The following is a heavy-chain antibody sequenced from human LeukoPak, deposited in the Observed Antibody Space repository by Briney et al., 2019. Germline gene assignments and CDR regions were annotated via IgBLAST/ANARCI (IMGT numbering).Heavy chain of an antibody. J-gene: IGHJ4*02. Sequence: ASVKVSCKASGYTFTGYYMHWVRQAPGQGLEWMGWISAYNGNTNYAQKLQGRVTMTTDTSTSTAYMELRSLRSDDTAVYYCARGKARRSGTSAYYFDYWGQGTLVTVSS. CDR3: ARGKARRSGTSAYYFDY. CDR1: GYTFTGYY. V-gene: IGHV1-18*04. CDR2: ISAYNGNT. D-gene: IGHD1-26*01.